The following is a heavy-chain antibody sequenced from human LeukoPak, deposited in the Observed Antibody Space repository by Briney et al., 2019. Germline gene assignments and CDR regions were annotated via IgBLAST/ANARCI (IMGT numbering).Heavy chain of an antibody. CDR2: IYSGGST. V-gene: IGHV3-66*01. D-gene: IGHD5-18*01. CDR1: EFSVGRNY. J-gene: IGHJ4*02. Sequence: PGGSLRLSCAASEFSVGRNYMTWVRRAPGKGLEWVSLIYSGGSTYYADSVKGRFTISRDNSKNTLYLQMNSLRAEDTAVYYCARDRYSYGYAGLGYWGQGTLVTVSS. CDR3: ARDRYSYGYAGLGY.